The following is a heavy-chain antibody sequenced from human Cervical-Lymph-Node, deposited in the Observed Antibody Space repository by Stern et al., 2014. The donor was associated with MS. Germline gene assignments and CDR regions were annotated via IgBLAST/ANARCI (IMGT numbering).Heavy chain of an antibody. Sequence: QVQLQESGPGLVKPSETLSLTCTVSGGSISSYYWSWIRQPPGKGLEWIGYIYYSGSTNYNPSLKSRVTISVDTSKNQFSLKLSSVTAADTAVYYCARVPHGYDILFDLWGRGTLVTVSS. CDR2: IYYSGST. V-gene: IGHV4-59*01. J-gene: IGHJ2*01. CDR1: GGSISSYY. CDR3: ARVPHGYDILFDL. D-gene: IGHD3-22*01.